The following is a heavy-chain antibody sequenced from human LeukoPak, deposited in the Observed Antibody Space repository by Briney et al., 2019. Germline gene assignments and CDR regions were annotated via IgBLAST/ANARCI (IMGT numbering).Heavy chain of an antibody. CDR3: ARLDYSTSPADY. CDR2: TYPGDSDT. D-gene: IGHD6-6*01. CDR1: GYIFTNYW. Sequence: GESLKISCKGSGYIFTNYWIGWVRQMPGKGLEWMGITYPGDSDTTYSPSFQGQVTISADKSISTAYLQWSSLKASDTSMYYCARLDYSTSPADYWGQGTLVTVSS. V-gene: IGHV5-51*01. J-gene: IGHJ4*02.